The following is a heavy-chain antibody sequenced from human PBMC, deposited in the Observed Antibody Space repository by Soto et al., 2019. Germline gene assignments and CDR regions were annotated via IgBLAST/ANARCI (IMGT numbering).Heavy chain of an antibody. D-gene: IGHD6-13*01. J-gene: IGHJ5*01. Sequence: GGSLRLSCVASGCPFIGYAMNWVRQAPGKGLEWVSTISGSGGSSYYADSVKGRFTISRDNSKKTVYLQMNSLRVDDTAVYYCAKDIRYSSSWYDCWGQGALVTVSS. CDR1: GCPFIGYA. CDR2: ISGSGGSS. V-gene: IGHV3-23*01. CDR3: AKDIRYSSSWYDC.